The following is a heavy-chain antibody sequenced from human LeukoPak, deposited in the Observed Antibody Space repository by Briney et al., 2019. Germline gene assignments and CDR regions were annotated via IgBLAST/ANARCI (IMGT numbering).Heavy chain of an antibody. CDR2: IYPGDSDT. J-gene: IGHJ4*02. CDR1: GYSFTSYW. Sequence: GESLKISCKGSGYSFTSYWIGWVRQMPVKGLEWMGIIYPGDSDTRYSPSFQGQVTISADKSISTAYLQWSSLKASDTAMYYCARRPCSGGSCYEYYFDYWGQGTLVTVSS. CDR3: ARRPCSGGSCYEYYFDY. D-gene: IGHD2-15*01. V-gene: IGHV5-51*01.